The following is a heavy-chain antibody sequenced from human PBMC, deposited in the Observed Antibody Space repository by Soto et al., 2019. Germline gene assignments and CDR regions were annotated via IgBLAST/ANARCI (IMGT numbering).Heavy chain of an antibody. D-gene: IGHD6-6*01. V-gene: IGHV1-69*13. Sequence: SVKVSCKASGGTFSSHAISWVRQAPGQGLEWMGGIIPIFGTANYAQKFQGRVTITADESTSTAYMELSSLRSEDAAVYYCAREGRNEYSSSSFDYWGQGTLVTVSS. CDR1: GGTFSSHA. CDR3: AREGRNEYSSSSFDY. CDR2: IIPIFGTA. J-gene: IGHJ4*02.